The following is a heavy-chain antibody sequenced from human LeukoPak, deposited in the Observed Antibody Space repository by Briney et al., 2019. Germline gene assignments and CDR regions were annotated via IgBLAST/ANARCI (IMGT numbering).Heavy chain of an antibody. CDR1: GFTFSSYA. CDR3: AKDYGPDY. D-gene: IGHD3-10*01. CDR2: ITGSGDNT. Sequence: GGSLRLSCAASGFTFSSYAMRWVRQAPGKGLEWVSAITGSGDNTYYADSVKGRFTISRDNSKNTLYLQMNSLRAEDTAVYYCAKDYGPDYWGQGTLVTVSS. J-gene: IGHJ4*02. V-gene: IGHV3-23*01.